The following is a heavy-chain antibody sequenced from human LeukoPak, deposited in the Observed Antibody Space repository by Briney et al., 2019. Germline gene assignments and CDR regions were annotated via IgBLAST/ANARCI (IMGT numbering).Heavy chain of an antibody. D-gene: IGHD4-17*01. CDR3: ARAWNYGDPLYYGMDV. V-gene: IGHV1-8*01. J-gene: IGHJ6*02. CDR2: MNPNIGNT. CDR1: GYTFTSYD. Sequence: ASVKVSSKSSGYTFTSYDINWVRQATGQGLEWVGWMNPNIGNTGYAQKFQGRVTMTRNTSISTAYMELSSLRSEDTAVYYCARAWNYGDPLYYGMDVWGQGTTVTVSS.